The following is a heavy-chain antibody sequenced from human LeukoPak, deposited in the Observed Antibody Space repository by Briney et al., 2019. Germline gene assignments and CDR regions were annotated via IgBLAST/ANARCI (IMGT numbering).Heavy chain of an antibody. V-gene: IGHV4-34*01. D-gene: IGHD2-21*02. CDR1: GGSFSGYY. CDR3: AREEVAVTDAFDI. Sequence: SETLSLTCAVYGGSFSGYYWSWIRQPPGKGLEWIGEINHSGSTNYNPSLKSRVTISVDTSKNQFSLKLSSVTAADTAVYYCAREEVAVTDAFDIWGQGTMVTVSS. J-gene: IGHJ3*02. CDR2: INHSGST.